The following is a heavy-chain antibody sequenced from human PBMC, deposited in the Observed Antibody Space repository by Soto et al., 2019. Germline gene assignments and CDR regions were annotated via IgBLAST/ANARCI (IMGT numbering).Heavy chain of an antibody. D-gene: IGHD3-16*02. CDR2: ISYDGSNK. CDR1: GFTFSSYG. Sequence: GALRLSCAASGFTFSSYGMHWVRQAPGKGLEWVAVISYDGSNKYYADSVKGRFTISRDNSKNTLYLQMNSLRAEDTAVYYCAKEGNDFGRVIVIHYWGQGTLVTVSS. CDR3: AKEGNDFGRVIVIHY. J-gene: IGHJ4*02. V-gene: IGHV3-30*18.